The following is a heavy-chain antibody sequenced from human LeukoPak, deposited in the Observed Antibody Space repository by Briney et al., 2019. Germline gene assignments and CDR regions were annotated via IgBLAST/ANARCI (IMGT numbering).Heavy chain of an antibody. Sequence: GGSLRLSCTVSGFTFSNFWMSWVRQAPDKGLEWVAVISYDGSNKYYADSVKGRFTISRDNSKNTLYLQMNSLRAEDTAVYYCAKLGYPFGEAIVDYWGQGTLVTVSS. D-gene: IGHD3-10*01. V-gene: IGHV3-30*18. J-gene: IGHJ4*02. CDR3: AKLGYPFGEAIVDY. CDR1: GFTFSNFW. CDR2: ISYDGSNK.